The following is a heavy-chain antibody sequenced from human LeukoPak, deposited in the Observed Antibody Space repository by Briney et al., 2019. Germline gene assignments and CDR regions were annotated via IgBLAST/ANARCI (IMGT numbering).Heavy chain of an antibody. D-gene: IGHD7-27*01. CDR3: ARAGDAPLYYYYGMDV. V-gene: IGHV1-2*02. Sequence: RASVKVSCRASGYTFTGYYMHWVRQAPGQGLEWMGWINPNSGGTNYAQKFQGRVTMTRDTSISTAYMELSRLRSDDTAVYYCARAGDAPLYYYYGMDVWGQGTTVTVSS. J-gene: IGHJ6*02. CDR2: INPNSGGT. CDR1: GYTFTGYY.